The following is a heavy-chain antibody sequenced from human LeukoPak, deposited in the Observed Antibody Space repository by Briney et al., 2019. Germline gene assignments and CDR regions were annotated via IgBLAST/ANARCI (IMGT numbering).Heavy chain of an antibody. V-gene: IGHV4-59*01. J-gene: IGHJ4*02. CDR2: IYYSGST. CDR1: GGSISSYY. CDR3: ASLSSSWSVDY. D-gene: IGHD6-13*01. Sequence: PSETLSLTCTVSGGSISSYYWSWIRQPPGKGLEWIGYIYYSGSTNYNPSLKSRVTISVDTSKNQFSLKLSSVTAADTAVYYCASLSSSWSVDYWGQGTLVTVSS.